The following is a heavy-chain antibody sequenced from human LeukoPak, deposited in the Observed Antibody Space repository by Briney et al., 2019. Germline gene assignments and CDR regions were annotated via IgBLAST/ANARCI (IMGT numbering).Heavy chain of an antibody. V-gene: IGHV4-59*01. J-gene: IGHJ4*02. D-gene: IGHD3-16*01. CDR2: MHYSGST. CDR3: ARGKGADY. Sequence: SETLSLTCTVSGGSISSYYWSWIRQPPGKGLEWIGYMHYSGSTDYNPSLKSRVTISVDTSKNQCSRNLSSVTAADTAVYYCARGKGADYWGQGTLVTVSS. CDR1: GGSISSYY.